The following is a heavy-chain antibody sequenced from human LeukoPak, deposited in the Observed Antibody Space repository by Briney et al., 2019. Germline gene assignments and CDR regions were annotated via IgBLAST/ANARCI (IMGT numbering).Heavy chain of an antibody. CDR1: GGTFSSYA. CDR2: IIPIFGTA. D-gene: IGHD3-22*01. CDR3: ARAPCSYDSSGYYCGPYYYYGMDV. J-gene: IGHJ6*02. V-gene: IGHV1-69*13. Sequence: SVKVSCKASGGTFSSYAISWVRQAPGQGLEWMGGIIPIFGTANHAQKFQGRVTITADESTSTAYMELSSLRSEDTAVYYCARAPCSYDSSGYYCGPYYYYGMDVWGQGTTVTVSS.